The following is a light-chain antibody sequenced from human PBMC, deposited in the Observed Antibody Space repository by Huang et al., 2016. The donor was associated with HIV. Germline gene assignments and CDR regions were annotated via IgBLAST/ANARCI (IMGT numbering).Light chain of an antibody. CDR1: QDIDAY. J-gene: IGKJ1*01. V-gene: IGKV1-27*01. CDR3: QKYNDVPRT. CDR2: AAS. Sequence: DIQMTQSPSSLSASIGDRITISCRASQDIDAYLAWYQHKPGKVPSLLIYAASTLQSGVPSRLSGSGSGTNFTLTIGSLQPEDVGSYYCQKYNDVPRTFGHGTKVEIK.